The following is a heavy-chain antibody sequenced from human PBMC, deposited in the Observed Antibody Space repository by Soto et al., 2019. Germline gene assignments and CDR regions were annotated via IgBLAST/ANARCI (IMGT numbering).Heavy chain of an antibody. V-gene: IGHV1-69*04. J-gene: IGHJ3*02. D-gene: IGHD5-12*01. CDR3: AGEIGRMATIIAFDI. Sequence: ASVKVSCKASGGTFSSYAISWVRQAPGQGLEWMGRIIPILGIANYAQKFQGRVTITADKSTSTAYMELSSLRSEDTAVYYCAGEIGRMATIIAFDIWGQGTMVTVSS. CDR2: IIPILGIA. CDR1: GGTFSSYA.